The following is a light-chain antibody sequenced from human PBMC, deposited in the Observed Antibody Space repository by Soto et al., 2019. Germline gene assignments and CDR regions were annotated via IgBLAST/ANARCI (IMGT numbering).Light chain of an antibody. CDR3: QQSYGPPPFT. J-gene: IGKJ5*01. V-gene: IGKV1-39*01. CDR1: QSISSY. Sequence: DIQMTQSPSSLSSSVGDRVTITCRASQSISSYLNWYQQKPGKAPKLPIYAASSLQSGVPSRFSGSGSGTDFTLTISSLQPEDFATYYCQQSYGPPPFTFGQGTRLEIK. CDR2: AAS.